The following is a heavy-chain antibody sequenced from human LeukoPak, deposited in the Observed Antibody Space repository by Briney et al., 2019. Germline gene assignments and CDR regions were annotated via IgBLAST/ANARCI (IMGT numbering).Heavy chain of an antibody. CDR2: ISSSSSHI. CDR3: ARDPSAVPAAVNWFDP. CDR1: GFTFSSYS. D-gene: IGHD2-2*01. Sequence: GGSLRLSCAASGFTFSSYSMNWVRQAPGKGLEWVSSISSSSSHIYYTDSVKGRFTISRDNTQNPLYLQMDSLRAEDTAVYYCARDPSAVPAAVNWFDPWGQGTLVTVSS. J-gene: IGHJ5*02. V-gene: IGHV3-21*06.